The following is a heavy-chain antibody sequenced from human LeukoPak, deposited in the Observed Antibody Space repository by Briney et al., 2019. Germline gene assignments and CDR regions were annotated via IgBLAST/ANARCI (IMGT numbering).Heavy chain of an antibody. CDR2: IRYDGSNK. CDR3: AKDLYGDHYFDY. V-gene: IGHV3-30*02. Sequence: GGSLRLSCAASGFTFSSYDMHWVRQAPGKGLEWVAFIRYDGSNKCYADSVKGRFTISRDNSKNTLYLQMNSLRVEDTAVYYCAKDLYGDHYFDYWGQGTLVTVSS. CDR1: GFTFSSYD. J-gene: IGHJ4*02. D-gene: IGHD4-17*01.